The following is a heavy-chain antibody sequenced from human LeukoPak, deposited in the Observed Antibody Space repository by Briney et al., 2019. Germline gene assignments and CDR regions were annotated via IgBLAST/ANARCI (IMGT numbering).Heavy chain of an antibody. V-gene: IGHV3-30*02. CDR2: IRYDGSNK. D-gene: IGHD3-3*01. J-gene: IGHJ3*02. CDR3: ARGSRFGVVERDAFDI. CDR1: GFTFSSYG. Sequence: GGSLRLSCAASGFTFSSYGMHWVRQAPGKGLEWVAFIRYDGSNKYCADSVKGRFTISRDNSKNTLYLQMNSLRAEDTAVYYCARGSRFGVVERDAFDIWGQGTMVTVSS.